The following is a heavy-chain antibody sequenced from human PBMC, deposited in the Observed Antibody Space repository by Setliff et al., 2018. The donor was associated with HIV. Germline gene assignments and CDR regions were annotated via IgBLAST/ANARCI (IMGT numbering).Heavy chain of an antibody. D-gene: IGHD3-3*01. CDR3: ARLQFLEGYFLDV. CDR2: IYPGDSNT. V-gene: IGHV5-51*01. J-gene: IGHJ6*03. Sequence: RGESLKISCKGSGYNFASYWIGWVRQMPGKGLEWMGIIYPGDSNTKYSPSFQGQVTLSADKSIRTTYLQWSSLKASDTAMYYCARLQFLEGYFLDVWGTGTTVTVSS. CDR1: GYNFASYW.